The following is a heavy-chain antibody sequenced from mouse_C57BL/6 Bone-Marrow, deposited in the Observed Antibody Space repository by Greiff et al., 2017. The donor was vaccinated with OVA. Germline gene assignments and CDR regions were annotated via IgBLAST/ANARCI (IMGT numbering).Heavy chain of an antibody. V-gene: IGHV14-2*01. J-gene: IGHJ2*01. CDR2: IDPEDGDT. CDR3: ARCCDYDEGHYDD. D-gene: IGHD2-4*01. CDR1: GFNIKDYY. Sequence: VQLQQSGAELVKPGASVKLSCTASGFNIKDYYMHWVKQRTEQGLEWIGRIDPEDGDTNYAPKFQGKATITADKSSNTAYLQLSSLTSEDTAVYYGARCCDYDEGHYDDRGQGTTLTAAS.